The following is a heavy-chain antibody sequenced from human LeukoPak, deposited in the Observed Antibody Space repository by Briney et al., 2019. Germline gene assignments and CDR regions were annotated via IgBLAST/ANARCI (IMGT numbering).Heavy chain of an antibody. J-gene: IGHJ4*01. V-gene: IGHV3-15*01. D-gene: IGHD3-3*01. CDR1: GFTFSSAW. CDR3: ATRPPEPCDLCSGYFDY. Sequence: GGSLRLSCAASGFTFSSAWMTWVRQAPGKGLEWVGRIKSHTDGGTLDYAATVKGRLTISRDDSKSTLYLQMNNLLTEDTAVYHCATRPPEPCDLCSGYFDYWGHGTLVTVSS. CDR2: IKSHTDGGTL.